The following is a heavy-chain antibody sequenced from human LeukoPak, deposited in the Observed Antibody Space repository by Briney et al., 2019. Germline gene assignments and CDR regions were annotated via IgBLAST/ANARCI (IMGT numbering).Heavy chain of an antibody. V-gene: IGHV3-7*01. D-gene: IGHD2-2*01. CDR1: GFSPSTYW. Sequence: PGGSLLLSCAASGFSPSTYWMSWVRQAPGKGLEWVANIKQDGSVKYYVHSVRGGFTISRDNPQNSLFLQMNSLRAEDTAVYYCARVRCSSNSCFPFYWGQGSLVSDSS. CDR3: ARVRCSSNSCFPFY. J-gene: IGHJ4*02. CDR2: IKQDGSVK.